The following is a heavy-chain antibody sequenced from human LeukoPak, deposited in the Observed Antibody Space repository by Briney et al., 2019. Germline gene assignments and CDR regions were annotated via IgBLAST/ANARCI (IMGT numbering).Heavy chain of an antibody. Sequence: SETPSLTCAVSGGSISSSNWWSWVRQPPGKGLEWIGEIYHSGSTNYNPSLKSRVTISVDKSKNQFSLKLSSVTAADTAVYYCARSEYYGDYDNSWGQGTLVTVSS. D-gene: IGHD4-17*01. CDR3: ARSEYYGDYDNS. J-gene: IGHJ4*02. V-gene: IGHV4-4*02. CDR2: IYHSGST. CDR1: GGSISSSNW.